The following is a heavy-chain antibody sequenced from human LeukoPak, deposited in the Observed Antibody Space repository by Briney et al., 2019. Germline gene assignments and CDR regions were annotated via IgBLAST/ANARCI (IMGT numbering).Heavy chain of an antibody. CDR3: AARPTSEAMAPSDF. CDR2: ISGSGGST. V-gene: IGHV3-23*01. Sequence: GGSLRLSCAASGFTFSSYAMSWVRQAPGKGLEWVSAISGSGGSTYYADSVKGRFTISRDNSKNTLYLQMNSLRAEDTATYYCAARPTSEAMAPSDFWGQGTLVTVSP. D-gene: IGHD2-8*01. J-gene: IGHJ4*02. CDR1: GFTFSSYA.